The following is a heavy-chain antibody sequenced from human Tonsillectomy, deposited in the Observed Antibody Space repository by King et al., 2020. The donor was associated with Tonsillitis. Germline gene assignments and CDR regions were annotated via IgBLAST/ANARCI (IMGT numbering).Heavy chain of an antibody. Sequence: VQLVESGAEVKKPGSSVKVSCTASGGTFSSYAISWVRQAPGQGLEWMGGIIPIFGTANYAQKFQGRVTITADESTSTAYMELSSLRSEDTAVYYCARHYVPGIAVAGEDAFDIWGQGTMVTVSS. CDR2: IIPIFGTA. J-gene: IGHJ3*02. CDR3: ARHYVPGIAVAGEDAFDI. V-gene: IGHV1-69*01. CDR1: GGTFSSYA. D-gene: IGHD6-19*01.